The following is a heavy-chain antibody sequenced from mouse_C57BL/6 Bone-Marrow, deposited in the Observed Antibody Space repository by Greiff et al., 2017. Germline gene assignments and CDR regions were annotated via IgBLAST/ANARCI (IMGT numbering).Heavy chain of an antibody. CDR1: GFTFSDYY. J-gene: IGHJ1*03. CDR3: ARRGGYYRYVDV. D-gene: IGHD1-1*02. CDR2: INYDGSST. V-gene: IGHV5-16*01. Sequence: EVKVVESEGGLVQPGSSMKLSCTASGFTFSDYYMAWVRQVPEKGLEWVANINYDGSSTYYLDSLKSRFIISRDNAKNILYLQMSSLESEDTATDYWARRGGYYRYVDVWGTGTTVTVSS.